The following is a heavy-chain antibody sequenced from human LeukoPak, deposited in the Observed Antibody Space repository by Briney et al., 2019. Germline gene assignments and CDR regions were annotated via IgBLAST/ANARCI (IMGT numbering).Heavy chain of an antibody. CDR1: GFTFKTYA. CDR2: MSGSGSST. J-gene: IGHJ4*02. V-gene: IGHV3-23*01. D-gene: IGHD6-19*01. CDR3: AKDAQGLVRGGIYFDF. Sequence: GGSLRLSCAASGFTFKTYAMNWVRQVPGKGPEWVSSMSGSGSSTDYADSVKGRFTISRDNSKNTLYLQMNSLRAEDTALYYCAKDAQGLVRGGIYFDFWGQGRLVTVSP.